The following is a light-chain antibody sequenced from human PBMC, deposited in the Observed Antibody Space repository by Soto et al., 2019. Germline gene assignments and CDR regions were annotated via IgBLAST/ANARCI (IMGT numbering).Light chain of an antibody. CDR3: QQYNSYPLT. CDR2: KAS. Sequence: DIQMTQSPSTLSASVGDRVTITCRAGQSISSWLAWYQQKPGKAPNLLIYKASSLESGVPSRFSGSGSATEFTLTISSLQPDDFATYYCQQYNSYPLTFGGGTKVDIK. V-gene: IGKV1-5*03. CDR1: QSISSW. J-gene: IGKJ4*01.